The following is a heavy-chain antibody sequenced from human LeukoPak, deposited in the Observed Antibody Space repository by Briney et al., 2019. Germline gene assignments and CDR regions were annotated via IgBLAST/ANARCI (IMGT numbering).Heavy chain of an antibody. CDR3: ARLVGDYYGSGSYYGYYYYYYMDV. CDR1: GGSFSGYY. J-gene: IGHJ6*03. D-gene: IGHD3-10*01. V-gene: IGHV4-34*01. Sequence: SETLSLACAVYGGSFSGYYWSWIRQPPGKGLEWIGEINHSGSTNYNPSLKSRVTISVDTSKNQFSLKLSSVTAADTAVYYCARLVGDYYGSGSYYGYYYYYYMDVWGKGTTVTISS. CDR2: INHSGST.